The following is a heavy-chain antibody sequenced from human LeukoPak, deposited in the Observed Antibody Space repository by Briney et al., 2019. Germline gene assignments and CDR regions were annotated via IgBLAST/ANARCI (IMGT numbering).Heavy chain of an antibody. CDR1: GFTFDDYA. V-gene: IGHV3-9*03. D-gene: IGHD2-2*01. Sequence: PGGSLRLSCAASGFTFDDYAMHWVRQAPGKGLEWVSGISWNSGSIGYADSVRGRFTISRDNAKNSLYLQMNSLRAEDMALYYCAKDISSGSTSCQDYWGQGTLVTVSS. J-gene: IGHJ4*02. CDR3: AKDISSGSTSCQDY. CDR2: ISWNSGSI.